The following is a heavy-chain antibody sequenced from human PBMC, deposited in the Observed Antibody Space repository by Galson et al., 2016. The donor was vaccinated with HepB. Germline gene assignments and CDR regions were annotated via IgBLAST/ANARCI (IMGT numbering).Heavy chain of an antibody. Sequence: SLRLSCAASGFTFSSYAMHWVRQAPGKGLEWVAVISYDGSNKYYAASVKGRFTISRDHPKNTLYLQMNSLRAEDTAVYYCARDDDYVWGTYRYTRTVPQYYFDYWGQGTLVTVSS. J-gene: IGHJ4*02. CDR3: ARDDDYVWGTYRYTRTVPQYYFDY. CDR1: GFTFSSYA. D-gene: IGHD3-16*02. CDR2: ISYDGSNK. V-gene: IGHV3-30*04.